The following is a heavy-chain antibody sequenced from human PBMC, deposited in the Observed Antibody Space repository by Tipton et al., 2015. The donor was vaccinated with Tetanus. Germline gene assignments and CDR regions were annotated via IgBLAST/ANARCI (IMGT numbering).Heavy chain of an antibody. V-gene: IGHV1-18*01. CDR3: VRDKVGGITGFDH. CDR2: INPHNGDT. J-gene: IGHJ4*02. D-gene: IGHD1-26*01. Sequence: QLVQSGAEVKRPGASVKVSCKSSGYTFTGYDFSWVRQAPGQGLEWMGWINPHNGDTNYAQRFEGRVIMTTDTSSSTAYMELRGLRSDDTAVYFCVRDKVGGITGFDHWGQGTLVTVSS. CDR1: GYTFTGYD.